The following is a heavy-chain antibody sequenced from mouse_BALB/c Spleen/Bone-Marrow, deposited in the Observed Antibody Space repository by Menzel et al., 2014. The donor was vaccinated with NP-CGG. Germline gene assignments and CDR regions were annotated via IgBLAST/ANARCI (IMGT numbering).Heavy chain of an antibody. J-gene: IGHJ2*01. D-gene: IGHD1-2*01. V-gene: IGHV1S22*01. CDR1: GYTFTSYW. Sequence: LQQSGSELVRSGASVKLSCKASGYTFTSYWMHWVKQRPGQGHEWIGNIYPGSGSTNYDEKFKSKATLTVDTSSSTAYMQLSSLTSEDSAVYYCTPRLRYWGQGTTLTVSS. CDR3: TPRLRY. CDR2: IYPGSGST.